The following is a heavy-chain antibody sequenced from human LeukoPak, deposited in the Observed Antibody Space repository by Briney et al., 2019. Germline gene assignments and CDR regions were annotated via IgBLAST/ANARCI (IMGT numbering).Heavy chain of an antibody. J-gene: IGHJ6*02. CDR3: ASNYDILTGYYPNYYYYGMDV. Sequence: SVKVSCKASGGTFSSYAISWVRQAPGQGLEWMGGIIPIFGTANYAQKFQGRVTITADESTSTAYMELSSLRSEDTAVYCCASNYDILTGYYPNYYYYGMDVWGQGTTVTVSS. D-gene: IGHD3-9*01. CDR1: GGTFSSYA. CDR2: IIPIFGTA. V-gene: IGHV1-69*13.